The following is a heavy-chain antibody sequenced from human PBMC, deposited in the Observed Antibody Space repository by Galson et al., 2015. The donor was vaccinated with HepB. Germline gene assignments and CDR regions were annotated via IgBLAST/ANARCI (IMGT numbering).Heavy chain of an antibody. D-gene: IGHD2-21*01. V-gene: IGHV1-8*01. CDR3: ARGVPGELLSGRNTGGTDDAFDI. CDR1: GYTFTSYD. J-gene: IGHJ3*02. CDR2: MNPNSGNT. Sequence: SVKVSCKASGYTFTSYDINWVRQATGQGLEWMGWMNPNSGNTGYAQKFQGRVTMTRNTSISTAYMELSSLRSEDTAVYYCARGVPGELLSGRNTGGTDDAFDIWGQGTMVTVSS.